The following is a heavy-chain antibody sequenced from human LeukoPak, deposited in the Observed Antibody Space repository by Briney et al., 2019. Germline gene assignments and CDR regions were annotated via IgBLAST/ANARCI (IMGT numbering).Heavy chain of an antibody. CDR2: INPNSGGT. V-gene: IGHV1-2*02. CDR1: VYTFTDYY. D-gene: IGHD6-19*01. J-gene: IGHJ6*03. Sequence: ASVKVSFKASVYTFTDYYMHWVRQAPGQGLEWMGWINPNSGGTNYAQKFQGRVTMTRDTSISTAYMELSRLRSDDTAVYYCARGQWLDYYYYYMDVWGKGTTVTVSS. CDR3: ARGQWLDYYYYYMDV.